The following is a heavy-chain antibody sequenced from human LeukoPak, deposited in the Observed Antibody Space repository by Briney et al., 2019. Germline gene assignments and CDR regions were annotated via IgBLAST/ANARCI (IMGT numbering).Heavy chain of an antibody. J-gene: IGHJ3*02. V-gene: IGHV3-20*04. Sequence: GGSLRLSCAASGFTFDDYGMSWVRQAPGKGLEWVSGINWNGGSTGYADSVKGRLTISRDNAKNSLYLQMNSLRAEDTALYYCARATYDSSGYYPEGAFDIWGQGTMVTVSS. CDR3: ARATYDSSGYYPEGAFDI. CDR2: INWNGGST. D-gene: IGHD3-22*01. CDR1: GFTFDDYG.